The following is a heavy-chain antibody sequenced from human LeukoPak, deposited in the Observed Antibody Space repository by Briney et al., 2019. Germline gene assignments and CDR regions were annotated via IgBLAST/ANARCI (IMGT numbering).Heavy chain of an antibody. D-gene: IGHD1-26*01. CDR1: GFTFSRYW. J-gene: IGHJ3*02. V-gene: IGHV3-74*01. CDR3: ARAYSGSLTTFDI. CDR2: INSDGSST. Sequence: GGSLRLSCAASGFTFSRYWMHWVRQAPGKGLVWVSRINSDGSSTSYMDSVKGRFTISRDNAKNTLYVQMNSLRAEDTAVYYCARAYSGSLTTFDIWGQGTMVTVSS.